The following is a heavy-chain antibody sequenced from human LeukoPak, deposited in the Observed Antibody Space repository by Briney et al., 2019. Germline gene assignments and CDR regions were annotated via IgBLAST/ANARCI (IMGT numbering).Heavy chain of an antibody. J-gene: IGHJ4*02. Sequence: PSETLSLTCTVSGGSISSSSYYWGWIRQPPGKGLEWIVSIYYSGSTYYNPSLKSRVTISVDTSKNQFSLKLSSVTAADTAVYYCARRPPYCGGDCFDYWGQGTLVTVSS. D-gene: IGHD2-21*01. CDR2: IYYSGST. CDR3: ARRPPYCGGDCFDY. CDR1: GGSISSSSYY. V-gene: IGHV4-39*01.